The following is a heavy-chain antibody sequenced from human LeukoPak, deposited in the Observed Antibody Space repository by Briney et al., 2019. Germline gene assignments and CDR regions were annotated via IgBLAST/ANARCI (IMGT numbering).Heavy chain of an antibody. J-gene: IGHJ4*02. V-gene: IGHV4-38-2*02. CDR3: AREVPASSPPDY. D-gene: IGHD2-2*01. CDR1: GYSISSGYY. CDR2: IYHSGST. Sequence: SETLSLTCTVSGYSISSGYYWGWIRQPPGKGLEWIGSIYHSGSTYYNPSLKSRVTISVDTSKNQFSLKLSSVTAADPAVHYCAREVPASSPPDYWGQGTLGTVSP.